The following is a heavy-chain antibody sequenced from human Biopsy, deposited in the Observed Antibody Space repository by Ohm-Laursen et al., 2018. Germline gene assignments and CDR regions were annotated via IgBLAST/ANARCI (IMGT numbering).Heavy chain of an antibody. V-gene: IGHV3-15*01. CDR1: GPTFTTAL. CDR2: IKSKTDGGTI. D-gene: IGHD3-16*02. J-gene: IGHJ4*02. CDR3: TTYQY. Sequence: GSLRLSCAASGPTFTTALMSWVRQAPGKGLEWVGRIKSKTDGGTIDYAASVKGRIIISRDDSKKTVYLQMNNLKTEDTGVYYCTTYQYWGQGTLVTVSS.